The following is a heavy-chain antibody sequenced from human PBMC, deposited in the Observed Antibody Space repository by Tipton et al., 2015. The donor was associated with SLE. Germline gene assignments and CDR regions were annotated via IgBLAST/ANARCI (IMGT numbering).Heavy chain of an antibody. Sequence: GLVKPSETLSLTCAVSGYSISSGDYYWSWIRQPPGKGLEWIGYIYYSGSTYYNPSLKSRVTISVDTSKNQFSLKLSSVTAADTAVYYCARVHSGYDYDYWGQGTLVTVSS. D-gene: IGHD5-12*01. CDR3: ARVHSGYDYDY. CDR1: GYSISSGDYY. CDR2: IYYSGST. V-gene: IGHV4-30-4*01. J-gene: IGHJ4*02.